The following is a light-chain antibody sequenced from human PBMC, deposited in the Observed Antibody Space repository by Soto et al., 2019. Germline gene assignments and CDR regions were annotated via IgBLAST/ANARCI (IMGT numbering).Light chain of an antibody. V-gene: IGLV2-14*01. CDR3: SSYTSSSTLV. CDR1: SSDIGTYNY. CDR2: EVT. J-gene: IGLJ2*01. Sequence: QSALTQPASVSGSPGQSITISCTGTSSDIGTYNYVSWYQQHPGKAPKLMIFEVTNRPSGVSNRFSGSKSGNTASLTISGLQPEDDADYYCSSYTSSSTLVFGGGTKLTVL.